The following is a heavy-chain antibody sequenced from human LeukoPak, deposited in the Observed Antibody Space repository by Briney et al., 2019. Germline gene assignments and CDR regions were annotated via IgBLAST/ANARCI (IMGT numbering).Heavy chain of an antibody. J-gene: IGHJ4*02. V-gene: IGHV4-39*07. Sequence: SETLSLTCTVSGGSISSSSYYWGWIRQPPGKGLEWIGSIYYSGSTYYNPSLKSRVTISVDTPKNQFSLKLSSVTAADTAVYYCARYDSSGYYLYYFDYWGQGTLVTVSS. D-gene: IGHD3-22*01. CDR2: IYYSGST. CDR1: GGSISSSSYY. CDR3: ARYDSSGYYLYYFDY.